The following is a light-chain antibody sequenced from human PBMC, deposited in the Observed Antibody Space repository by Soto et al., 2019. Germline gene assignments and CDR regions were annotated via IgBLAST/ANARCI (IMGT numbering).Light chain of an antibody. Sequence: DIQMTQSPSSLSASVGDRVTITCRASQNIFDYVNWYQQKPGEVPKLLIYAASSLQTGVPARFSGSGSGTDFTLTINSLLPEDFATYYCQQTYPPQTVGQGTKVEIK. J-gene: IGKJ1*01. CDR1: QNIFDY. CDR3: QQTYPPQT. V-gene: IGKV1-39*01. CDR2: AAS.